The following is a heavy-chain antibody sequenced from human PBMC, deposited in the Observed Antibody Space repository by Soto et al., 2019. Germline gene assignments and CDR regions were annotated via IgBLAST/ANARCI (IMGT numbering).Heavy chain of an antibody. Sequence: GGSLRLSCAAAGLSFSSYAMSWVRQAPGKGLEWVSSISGSGDATYYTDSVKGRFTISRDNSKNTLSLQMNSLRVEDTAFFYCAKDKDRGGDTYPPFADWGQGALVTVSS. CDR1: GLSFSSYA. J-gene: IGHJ4*02. CDR3: AKDKDRGGDTYPPFAD. D-gene: IGHD4-17*01. CDR2: ISGSGDAT. V-gene: IGHV3-23*01.